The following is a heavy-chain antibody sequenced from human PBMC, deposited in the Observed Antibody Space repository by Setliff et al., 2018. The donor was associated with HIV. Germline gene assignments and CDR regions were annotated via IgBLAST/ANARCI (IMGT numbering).Heavy chain of an antibody. CDR1: GGSVGSSSYY. CDR3: ARDDSIVLVPAIMRGDGFDV. V-gene: IGHV4-39*07. Sequence: PSETLSLTCTVSGGSVGSSSYYWAWIRQPPGKGLEWIGSIYYTGNTKYNPSLESRVTFSIDTSENQFSLRLASVTAADTAIYYCARDDSIVLVPAIMRGDGFDVWGQGRMVTVS. D-gene: IGHD2-2*01. CDR2: IYYTGNT. J-gene: IGHJ3*01.